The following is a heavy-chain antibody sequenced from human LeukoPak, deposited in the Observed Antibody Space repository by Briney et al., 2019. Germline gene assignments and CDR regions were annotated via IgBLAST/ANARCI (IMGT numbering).Heavy chain of an antibody. CDR3: ARDIPELVIP. V-gene: IGHV3-66*01. D-gene: IGHD1-1*01. Sequence: TGGSLRLSCAVSGFTVSSTYMSWVRQAPGKGLEWVSVLYSGGNTYYADSVKGRFTISRDSSKNTLYLQMNSLRAEDTAVYYCARDIPELVIPWGQVTLVTVSS. CDR2: LYSGGNT. CDR1: GFTVSSTY. J-gene: IGHJ5*02.